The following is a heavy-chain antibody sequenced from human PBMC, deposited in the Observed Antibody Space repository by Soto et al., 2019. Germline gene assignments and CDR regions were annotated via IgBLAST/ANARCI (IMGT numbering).Heavy chain of an antibody. V-gene: IGHV4-4*02. CDR2: IYHSGST. J-gene: IGHJ4*02. CDR1: GGSISSSNW. Sequence: SETLSLTCAVSGGSISSSNWWSWVRQPPGKGLEWIGEIYHSGSTNYNPSLKSRVTISVDKSKNQFSLKLSSVTAADTAVYYCARVAEVGATPFDYWGQGTLVTVSS. D-gene: IGHD1-26*01. CDR3: ARVAEVGATPFDY.